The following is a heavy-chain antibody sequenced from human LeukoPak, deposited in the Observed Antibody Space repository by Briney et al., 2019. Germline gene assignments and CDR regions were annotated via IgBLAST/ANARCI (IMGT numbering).Heavy chain of an antibody. J-gene: IGHJ4*02. CDR2: IIPILGIA. Sequence: GSSVKVSCKASGGTFSSYAISWARQAPGQGLEWMGRIIPILGIANYAQKFQGRVTITADKSTSTAYMELSSLRSEDTAVYYCAREEDCYPNCPFDYWGQGTLVTVSS. CDR3: AREEDCYPNCPFDY. V-gene: IGHV1-69*04. CDR1: GGTFSSYA. D-gene: IGHD2-21*02.